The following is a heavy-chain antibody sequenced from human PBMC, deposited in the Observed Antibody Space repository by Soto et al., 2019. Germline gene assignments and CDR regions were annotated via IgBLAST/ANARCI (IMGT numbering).Heavy chain of an antibody. Sequence: QVLLVESGGGLVKPGGSLRLSCAASGCTFSDSYMSWIRQAPGKGLEWVSYISSSSTSSNYADSMKGRFTISRDNAKNSLYLQMNSLRAEDTAVYYCARDNGGTFDYWGQGTLVTVSS. J-gene: IGHJ4*02. V-gene: IGHV3-11*05. CDR1: GCTFSDSY. CDR3: ARDNGGTFDY. D-gene: IGHD2-8*01. CDR2: ISSSSTSS.